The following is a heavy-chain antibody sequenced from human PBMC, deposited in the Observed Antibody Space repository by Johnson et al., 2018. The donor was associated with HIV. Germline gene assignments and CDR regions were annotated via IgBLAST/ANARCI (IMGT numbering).Heavy chain of an antibody. V-gene: IGHV3-20*04. CDR1: GFTFDEYG. D-gene: IGHD3-22*01. CDR3: ARGSYYDSSGDAFDI. J-gene: IGHJ3*02. CDR2: VNWNGGST. Sequence: VQLVESGGGVERPGGSLRLSCVGSGFTFDEYGMSWVRQVPGKGLEWVSGVNWNGGSTGYADSVKGRFTISRDNSKNTLYLQMNSLRAEDTAVYYCARGSYYDSSGDAFDIWGQGTMVTVSS.